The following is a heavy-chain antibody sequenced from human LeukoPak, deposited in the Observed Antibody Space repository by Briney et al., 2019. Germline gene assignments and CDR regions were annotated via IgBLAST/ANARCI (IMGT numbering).Heavy chain of an antibody. D-gene: IGHD1-7*01. CDR2: INHTGTP. CDR1: GGSFSGYY. Sequence: SETLSLTCAVYGGSFSGYYWSWIRQPPGKGLEWSGEINHTGTPNYKPSLTSRVTISVDTSKNQFSLKLSSVTAADTAVYYCARYRTYYYYYMDVWGKGTTVTVSS. CDR3: ARYRTYYYYYMDV. J-gene: IGHJ6*03. V-gene: IGHV4-34*01.